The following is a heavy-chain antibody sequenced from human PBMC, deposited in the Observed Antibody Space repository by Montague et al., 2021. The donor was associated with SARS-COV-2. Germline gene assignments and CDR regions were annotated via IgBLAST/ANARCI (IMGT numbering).Heavy chain of an antibody. D-gene: IGHD1-26*01. Sequence: SETLSLTCIVSGVAELRRSSEAHTPEPPSQALHVCGQLFDTKNTKYKPSLKSRVSMSVDKSWNQFSLRLTSVTAADTAIYYCARKGSGRSDLDYWGQGTLVTVSS. V-gene: IGHV4/OR15-8*01. J-gene: IGHJ4*02. CDR1: GVAELRRSS. CDR3: ARKGSGRSDLDY. CDR2: LFDTKNT.